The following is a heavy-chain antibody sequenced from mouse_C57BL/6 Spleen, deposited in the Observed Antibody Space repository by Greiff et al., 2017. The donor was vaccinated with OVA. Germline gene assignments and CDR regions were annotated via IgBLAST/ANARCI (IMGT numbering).Heavy chain of an antibody. V-gene: IGHV2-6*03. D-gene: IGHD2-5*01. Sequence: QVQLQQSGPGLVAPSQSLSITCTVSGFSLTSYGVHWVRQPPGKGLEWLVVIWSDGSTTYNSALKSRLSIIKDNSKSQVFLKMNSLQTDDTAMYYCARSYYSNYEYFDVWGTGTTVTVSS. CDR1: GFSLTSYG. CDR3: ARSYYSNYEYFDV. CDR2: IWSDGST. J-gene: IGHJ1*03.